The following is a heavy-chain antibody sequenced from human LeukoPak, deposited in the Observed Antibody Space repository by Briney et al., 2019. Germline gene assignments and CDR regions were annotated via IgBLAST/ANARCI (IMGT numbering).Heavy chain of an antibody. CDR1: GFAFSVYE. D-gene: IGHD6-19*01. J-gene: IGHJ4*02. CDR2: ISSSGGTR. CDR3: ASLTVASSFDY. Sequence: GGSLRLSCAASGFAFSVYEMYWVRQAPGKGLEWVSYISSSGGTRYYADSVKGRFTISRDNAKNSLNLQMNSLSAEDTAVYYGASLTVASSFDYWGRGTLVTVSS. V-gene: IGHV3-48*03.